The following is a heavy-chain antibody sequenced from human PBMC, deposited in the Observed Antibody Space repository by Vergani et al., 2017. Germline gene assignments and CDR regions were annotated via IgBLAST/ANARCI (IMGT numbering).Heavy chain of an antibody. J-gene: IGHJ6*02. CDR1: GGSFSGYY. V-gene: IGHV4-34*01. Sequence: QVQLQQWGAGLLKPSETLSLTCAVYGGSFSGYYWSWIRQPPGKGLEWIGEINHSGSTNYNPSLKSRVTISVDTSKNQFSLKLSSVTAADTAVYYCARELQEQLATYYYYYSMDVWGQGTTVTVSS. CDR2: INHSGST. CDR3: ARELQEQLATYYYYYSMDV. D-gene: IGHD6-13*01.